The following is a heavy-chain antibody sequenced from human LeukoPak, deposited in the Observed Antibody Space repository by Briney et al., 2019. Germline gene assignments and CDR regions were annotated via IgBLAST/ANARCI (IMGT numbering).Heavy chain of an antibody. Sequence: SETLSLTCTVSGDSIYSSGYYWVWIRQPPGKGLEWIGNIHYSGSTNYNPSLKSRVTISVDTSKNQFSLKLSSVTAADTAVYYCARKKNYYGGNSLDYWGQGTLVTVSS. J-gene: IGHJ4*02. CDR1: GDSIYSSGYY. CDR2: IHYSGST. D-gene: IGHD4-23*01. V-gene: IGHV4-39*07. CDR3: ARKKNYYGGNSLDY.